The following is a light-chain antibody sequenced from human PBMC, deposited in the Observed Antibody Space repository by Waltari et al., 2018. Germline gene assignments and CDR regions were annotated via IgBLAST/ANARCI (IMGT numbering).Light chain of an antibody. Sequence: QLELPQSPSASASLGASVKLTCTLSSGQSGNVIAWLQQQPEKGPRYLMKVNSDGSHSKGDEIPDRFSGSSSGAERYLTISSLQAEDEADYYCQTGGHGTWVFGGGTKLTVL. CDR3: QTGGHGTWV. CDR2: VNSDGSH. V-gene: IGLV4-69*01. J-gene: IGLJ3*02. CDR1: SGQSGNV.